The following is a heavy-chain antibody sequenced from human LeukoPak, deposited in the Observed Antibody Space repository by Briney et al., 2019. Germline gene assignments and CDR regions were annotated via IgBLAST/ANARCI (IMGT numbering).Heavy chain of an antibody. CDR1: GFTFSSYS. CDR3: TSIQY. V-gene: IGHV3-15*01. CDR2: IKSKTHGGTT. J-gene: IGHJ1*01. Sequence: GGSLRLSCAASGFTFSSYSMNWVRQAPGKGLEWVARIKSKTHGGTTDYAAPVKGRFTISRDDSKDTLYLQMNSLKTEDTAVYYCTSIQYWGQGTLVTVSS.